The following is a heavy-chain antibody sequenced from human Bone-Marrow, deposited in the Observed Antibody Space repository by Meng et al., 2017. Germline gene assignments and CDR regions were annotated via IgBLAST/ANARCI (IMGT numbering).Heavy chain of an antibody. CDR2: ISSSGSTI. Sequence: LSLTCAASGFTFSDYYMSWIRQAPGKGLEWVSYISSSGSTIYYADSVKGRFTISSDNAKNSLYLQMNSLRAEDTAVYYCARDESYSSSSTPFDYWGQGTLVTVSS. J-gene: IGHJ4*02. D-gene: IGHD6-13*01. CDR3: ARDESYSSSSTPFDY. V-gene: IGHV3-11*01. CDR1: GFTFSDYY.